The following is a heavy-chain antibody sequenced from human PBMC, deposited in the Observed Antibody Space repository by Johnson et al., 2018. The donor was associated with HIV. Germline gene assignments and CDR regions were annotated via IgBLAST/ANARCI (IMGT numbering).Heavy chain of an antibody. Sequence: VQLVESGGGVVQPGGSLRLSCAASGFTVSNNYMTWVRQPPGKGLEWVSTLYSSGNTYYADSVTGRFTISRDNSKNTLYLQMNSLRAEDTAVYYCARESRTTVVIRGGAFDIWGQGTMVTVSS. CDR3: ARESRTTVVIRGGAFDI. CDR1: GFTVSNNY. J-gene: IGHJ3*02. V-gene: IGHV3-66*03. CDR2: LYSSGNT. D-gene: IGHD4-23*01.